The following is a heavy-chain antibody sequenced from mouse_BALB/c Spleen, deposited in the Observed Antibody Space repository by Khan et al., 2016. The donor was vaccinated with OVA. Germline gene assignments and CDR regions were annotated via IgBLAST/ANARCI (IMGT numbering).Heavy chain of an antibody. CDR2: INPTSGYT. CDR1: GYTFTTYW. V-gene: IGHV1-7*01. CDR3: TRDRIDY. J-gene: IGHJ2*01. Sequence: QMQLEESGAELAKPGASVKMSCKASGYTFTTYWMHWVKQRPGQGLAWIGYINPTSGYTDYNEKFKDRATLSADRSSSTAYMQLSSLTSEDSAVYYCTRDRIDYWGQGTTLTVSS.